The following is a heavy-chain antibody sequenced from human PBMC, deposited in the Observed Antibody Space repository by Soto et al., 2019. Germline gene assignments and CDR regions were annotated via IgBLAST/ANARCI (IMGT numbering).Heavy chain of an antibody. CDR2: ISSNGGST. V-gene: IGHV3-64*01. CDR1: GFTFSISA. D-gene: IGHD2-2*01. Sequence: PVASLRLSSASSGFTFSISAMHWVRQAPGKGLEYVSAISSNGGSTYYANSVKGRFTISRDNSKNTLYLQMGSLRAEDMAVYYCARFRVPDQVFDYWGQGT. CDR3: ARFRVPDQVFDY. J-gene: IGHJ4*02.